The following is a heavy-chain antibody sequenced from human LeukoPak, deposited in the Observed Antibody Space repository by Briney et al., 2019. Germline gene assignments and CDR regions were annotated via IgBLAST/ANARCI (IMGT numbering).Heavy chain of an antibody. J-gene: IGHJ4*02. D-gene: IGHD3-9*01. Sequence: GESLNISCKGSGYSFTIYCIGWARQMPGKGLEWMGIIYPGDSDTRYSPSFQGQVTISADKSISTAYLQWSSLKASDPAMYYCARLGERSFDWFPFDYWGQGTLVTVSS. CDR3: ARLGERSFDWFPFDY. V-gene: IGHV5-51*01. CDR1: GYSFTIYC. CDR2: IYPGDSDT.